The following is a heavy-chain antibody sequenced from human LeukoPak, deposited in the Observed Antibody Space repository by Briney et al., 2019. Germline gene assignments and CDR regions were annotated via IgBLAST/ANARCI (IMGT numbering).Heavy chain of an antibody. V-gene: IGHV3-7*01. CDR1: GFTFSSYW. CDR3: ARVNYYFDY. Sequence: GGSLRLSCAASGFTFSSYWMSWVRQAPGTGLEWVANIKQDGSEKYYVDTVKGRFTISRDDAKNSLYLQMNSLRAEDTAVYYCARVNYYFDYWGQGTLVTVSS. CDR2: IKQDGSEK. J-gene: IGHJ4*02.